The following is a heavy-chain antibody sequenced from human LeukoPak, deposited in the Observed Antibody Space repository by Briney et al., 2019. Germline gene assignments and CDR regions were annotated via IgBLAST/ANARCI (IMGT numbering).Heavy chain of an antibody. CDR3: ASGSSWYCLDY. Sequence: SETLSLTCTVSGGSISSYYWSWIRQPPGKGLEWIGYIYYSGSTNYNPSLKSRVTISVDTSKNQFSLKLSSVTAADTAVHYCASGSSWYCLDYWGQGTLVTVSS. CDR2: IYYSGST. CDR1: GGSISSYY. V-gene: IGHV4-59*01. J-gene: IGHJ4*02. D-gene: IGHD6-13*01.